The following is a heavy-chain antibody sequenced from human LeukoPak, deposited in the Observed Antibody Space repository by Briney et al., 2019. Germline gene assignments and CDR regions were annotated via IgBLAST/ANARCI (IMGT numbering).Heavy chain of an antibody. CDR2: TYYRSKWYN. J-gene: IGHJ3*02. V-gene: IGHV6-1*01. CDR3: TREDRDTFDI. Sequence: SQTLSLTCAISGDSVSNNIAAWTWIRQSPSRGLEWLGRTYYRSKWYNDYAVSVRGRITVNPDTSKNQFSLQLNSATPEDTAVYYCTREDRDTFDIWGQGTVVTVSS. CDR1: GDSVSNNIAA.